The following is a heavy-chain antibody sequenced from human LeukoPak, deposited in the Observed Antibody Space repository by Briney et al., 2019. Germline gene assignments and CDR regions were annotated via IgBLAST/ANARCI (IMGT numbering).Heavy chain of an antibody. J-gene: IGHJ4*02. V-gene: IGHV3-23*01. D-gene: IGHD3-22*01. CDR1: GFTFSIYA. Sequence: PGGSLRLSCAASGFTFSIYAMSWVRQSPGKGLPWVSSITSRGESTWYVDSVKGRFTITRDNSENTLYLQMHSLRAEDTAVYYCARDRPNYYGSDGHYYRRDGDYWGRGTLVSVSS. CDR2: ITSRGEST. CDR3: ARDRPNYYGSDGHYYRRDGDY.